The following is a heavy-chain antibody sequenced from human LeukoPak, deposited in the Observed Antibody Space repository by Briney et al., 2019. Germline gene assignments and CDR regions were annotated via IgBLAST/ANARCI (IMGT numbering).Heavy chain of an antibody. D-gene: IGHD3-10*01. CDR1: GYTFTGYY. Sequence: ASVKVSCKASGYTFTGYYMHWVRQAPGQGLEWMGWINPNSGGTNYAQKFQGRVTITRDTSISTAYMELSRLRSDDTAVYYCARDKLLWFGGGGTRYYYYYYMDVWGKGTTVTVSS. CDR3: ARDKLLWFGGGGTRYYYYYYMDV. J-gene: IGHJ6*03. CDR2: INPNSGGT. V-gene: IGHV1-2*02.